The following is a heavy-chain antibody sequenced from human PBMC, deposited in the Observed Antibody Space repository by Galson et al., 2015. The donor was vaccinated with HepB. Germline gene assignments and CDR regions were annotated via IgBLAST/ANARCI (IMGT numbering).Heavy chain of an antibody. J-gene: IGHJ6*02. D-gene: IGHD6-13*01. Sequence: SLRLSCAASGFVFSIYAMHWVRQAPGKGLEWVAVISHDGNNKYDADSVKGRFTISRDNSKNTLYLQMNSLRPEDTAVYYCARSTSWYYPYYYGMDVWGQGTTVTVSS. V-gene: IGHV3-30*04. CDR3: ARSTSWYYPYYYGMDV. CDR1: GFVFSIYA. CDR2: ISHDGNNK.